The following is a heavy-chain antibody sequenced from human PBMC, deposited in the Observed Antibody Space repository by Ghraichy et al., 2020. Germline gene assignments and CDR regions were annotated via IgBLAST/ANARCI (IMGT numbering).Heavy chain of an antibody. J-gene: IGHJ4*02. CDR3: ARDGWAYGDYDSY. V-gene: IGHV4-30-4*01. D-gene: IGHD4-17*01. Sequence: SETLSLTCTVSGGSISSGDYYWSWIRQPPGKGLEWIGYIYYSGSTYYNPSLKSRDTISVDTSKNQFSLKLSSVTAADTAVYYCARDGWAYGDYDSYWGQGTLVTVSS. CDR2: IYYSGST. CDR1: GGSISSGDYY.